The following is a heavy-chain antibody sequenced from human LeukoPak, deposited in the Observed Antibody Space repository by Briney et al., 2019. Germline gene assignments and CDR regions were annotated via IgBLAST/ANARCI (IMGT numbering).Heavy chain of an antibody. CDR1: GYTLTESS. D-gene: IGHD1-26*01. CDR3: ATGKSGATDAFDI. Sequence: ASVKVSCKVSGYTLTESSMHWVRQAPGKGLEWMGGFDPEDGETIYAQKFQGRVTMTEDTSTDTAYMELSSLRSEDTAVYYCATGKSGATDAFDIWGQGTMVTVSS. CDR2: FDPEDGET. J-gene: IGHJ3*02. V-gene: IGHV1-24*01.